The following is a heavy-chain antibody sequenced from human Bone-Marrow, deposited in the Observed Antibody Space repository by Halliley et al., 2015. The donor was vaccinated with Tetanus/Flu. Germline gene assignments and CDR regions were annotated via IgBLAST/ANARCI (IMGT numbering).Heavy chain of an antibody. Sequence: IWYDGSNKYYADSVQGRFTISRDNSKNMLYLQMNSLRAEDTAVYHCARDFGSDRTGYYGMDVWGQGTTVTVSS. D-gene: IGHD1-26*01. CDR3: ARDFGSDRTGYYGMDV. CDR2: IWYDGSNK. V-gene: IGHV3-33*01. J-gene: IGHJ6*02.